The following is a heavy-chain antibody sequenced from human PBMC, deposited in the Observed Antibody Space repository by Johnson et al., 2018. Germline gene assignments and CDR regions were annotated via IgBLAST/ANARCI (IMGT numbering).Heavy chain of an antibody. Sequence: VQLVQSGGGLVQPGGSXRLSCAASGFTFSSYAMSWVRQAPGKGLEWVSAISGSGGSTYYADSVTGRFTISRDNSKNTLYLQMNSLRAEDTAVYYCAKDGPGRVGPPRRAFDIWGQGTMVTVSS. V-gene: IGHV3-23*04. CDR3: AKDGPGRVGPPRRAFDI. CDR1: GFTFSSYA. CDR2: ISGSGGST. D-gene: IGHD2-15*01. J-gene: IGHJ3*02.